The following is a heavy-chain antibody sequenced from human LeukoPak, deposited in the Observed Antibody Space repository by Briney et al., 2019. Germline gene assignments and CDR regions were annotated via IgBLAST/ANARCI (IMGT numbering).Heavy chain of an antibody. CDR1: GFTVSSNY. Sequence: GGSLRLSCAASGFTVSSNYMNWVRQAPGKGLEWVSAISGSGGSTYYADSVKGRFTISRDNSKNTLYLQMNSLRAEDTTVYYCAKDPDGSSWGWFDPWGQGTLVTVSS. J-gene: IGHJ5*02. CDR2: ISGSGGST. V-gene: IGHV3-23*01. CDR3: AKDPDGSSWGWFDP. D-gene: IGHD6-13*01.